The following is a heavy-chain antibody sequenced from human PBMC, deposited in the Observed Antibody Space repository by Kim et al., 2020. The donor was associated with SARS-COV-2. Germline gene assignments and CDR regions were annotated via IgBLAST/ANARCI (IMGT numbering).Heavy chain of an antibody. CDR3: ARGKTTFHYYYGMDV. J-gene: IGHJ6*02. CDR1: GFTFSSYE. V-gene: IGHV3-48*03. Sequence: GGSLRLSCAASGFTFSSYEMNWVRQAPGKGLEWVSYISSSGSTIYYADSVKGRFTISRDNAKNSLYLQMNSLRAEDTAVYYCARGKTTFHYYYGMDVWGQGTTVTVSS. D-gene: IGHD1-7*01. CDR2: ISSSGSTI.